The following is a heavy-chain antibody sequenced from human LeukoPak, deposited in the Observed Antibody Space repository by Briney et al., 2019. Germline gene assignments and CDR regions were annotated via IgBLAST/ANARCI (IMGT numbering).Heavy chain of an antibody. CDR3: ASSYYDFWSGYYYYGMDV. J-gene: IGHJ6*02. Sequence: PGGSLRLSCAASGFTVSSNYVSWVRQAPGKGLEWVSVIYSGGSTYYADSVKGRFTISRDNSKNTLYLQMNSLRAEDTAVYYCASSYYDFWSGYYYYGMDVWGQGTTVTVSS. CDR1: GFTVSSNY. V-gene: IGHV3-53*01. CDR2: IYSGGST. D-gene: IGHD3-3*01.